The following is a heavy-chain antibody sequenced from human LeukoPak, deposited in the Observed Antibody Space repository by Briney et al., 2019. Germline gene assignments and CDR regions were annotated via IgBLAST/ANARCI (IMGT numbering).Heavy chain of an antibody. Sequence: SETLSLTCTVSGGSISSSSYYWGWIRQPPGKGLERIGSIYYSGSTYYNPSLKSRVTISVDTSKNQFSLKLSSVTAADTAVYYCARTERLRAFDIWGQGTMVTVSS. V-gene: IGHV4-39*01. CDR1: GGSISSSSYY. CDR2: IYYSGST. CDR3: ARTERLRAFDI. D-gene: IGHD1-1*01. J-gene: IGHJ3*02.